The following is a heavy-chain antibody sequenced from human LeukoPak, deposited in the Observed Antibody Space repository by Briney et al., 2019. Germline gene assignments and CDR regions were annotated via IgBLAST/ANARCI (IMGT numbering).Heavy chain of an antibody. CDR2: IYYSGST. Sequence: SETLSLTCTVSGGSISSYYWSWIRQPPGKGLEWIGYIYYSGSTNYNPSLKSRVTISVDTSKNQFSLKLSSVTAADTAVYYCARYEYYYDSSGYLCWFDPWGQGTLVPVSS. CDR3: ARYEYYYDSSGYLCWFDP. CDR1: GGSISSYY. D-gene: IGHD3-22*01. V-gene: IGHV4-59*01. J-gene: IGHJ5*02.